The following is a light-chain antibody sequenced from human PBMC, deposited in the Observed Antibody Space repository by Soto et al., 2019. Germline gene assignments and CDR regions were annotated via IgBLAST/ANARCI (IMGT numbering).Light chain of an antibody. J-gene: IGKJ1*01. Sequence: EVVMTQSPATLSVSPGERATLSCTASHSVRTNVAWYQHKPGQPPRLLISGASTRATGIAGRFSGSGSGTEFTLTISSLQSEDVAIYYCHQYNNWPPETFGQGTKVDI. CDR2: GAS. CDR3: HQYNNWPPET. CDR1: HSVRTN. V-gene: IGKV3-15*01.